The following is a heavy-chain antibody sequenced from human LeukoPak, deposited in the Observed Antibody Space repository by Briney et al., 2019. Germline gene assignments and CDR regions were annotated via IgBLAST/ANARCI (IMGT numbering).Heavy chain of an antibody. V-gene: IGHV3-33*08. CDR3: VRDRGYYGDY. J-gene: IGHJ4*02. Sequence: GGSLRLSCAASGFTFSNYAMIWVRQAPGKGLEWVAIIWYDGSNKYYADSVKGRFTISRDNSKNTLNLQMNSLRAEDTAVYYCVRDRGYYGDYWGQGTLVTVSS. CDR1: GFTFSNYA. D-gene: IGHD3-3*01. CDR2: IWYDGSNK.